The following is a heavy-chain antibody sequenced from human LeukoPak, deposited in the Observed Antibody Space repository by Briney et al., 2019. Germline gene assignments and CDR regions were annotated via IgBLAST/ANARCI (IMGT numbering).Heavy chain of an antibody. CDR2: IGGSGGYT. V-gene: IGHV3-23*01. D-gene: IGHD3-10*01. Sequence: GGSLRLSCAASGFTFSSYGMSWVRQAPGKGLEWVSAIGGSGGYTYYADSVKGRFTISRDNSKNTLYLQMNSLRAEDTAVYYCAKGRGDNQYYFDYWGQGTLVTVSS. CDR3: AKGRGDNQYYFDY. J-gene: IGHJ4*02. CDR1: GFTFSSYG.